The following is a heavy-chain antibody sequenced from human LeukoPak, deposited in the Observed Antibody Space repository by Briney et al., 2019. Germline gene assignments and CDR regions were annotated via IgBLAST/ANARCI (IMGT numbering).Heavy chain of an antibody. V-gene: IGHV4-39*01. CDR1: GDSVSRSDPY. CDR3: ARRRYYDGSGYLE. D-gene: IGHD3-22*01. CDR2: IYYSGRT. J-gene: IGHJ1*01. Sequence: SETLSLTXSVSGDSVSRSDPYWDWIRQPPGKGLDWIGTIYYSGRTYYSPSLKSRVTMSVNPSNNQFSLNLRSVTAADTAVYYCARRRYYDGSGYLEWGQGTLLSVSS.